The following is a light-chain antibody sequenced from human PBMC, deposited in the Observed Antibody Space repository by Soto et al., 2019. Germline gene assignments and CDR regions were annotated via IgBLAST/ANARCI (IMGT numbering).Light chain of an antibody. V-gene: IGLV1-51*01. CDR3: GTWDSSLSAVV. J-gene: IGLJ3*02. CDR2: DNN. Sequence: QSVLTQPPSVSAAPGQKVTISCSGSSSNIGNNYVSWYQQLPKTAPKLLIHDNNKRPSGIPDRFSGSKSGTSATLGITGLQTGDEADYCCGTWDSSLSAVVFGGGTQLTVL. CDR1: SSNIGNNY.